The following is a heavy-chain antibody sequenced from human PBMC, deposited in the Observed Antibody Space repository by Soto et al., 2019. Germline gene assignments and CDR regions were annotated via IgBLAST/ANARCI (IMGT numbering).Heavy chain of an antibody. CDR1: CYAFTSYG. CDR2: ISAYNGNT. J-gene: IGHJ4*02. CDR3: ARDLVDTAMYFDY. V-gene: IGHV1-18*01. Sequence: SGKVCFKASCYAFTSYGISWVRQAPGQGLEWMGWISAYNGNTNCAQKLQGRVTMTTGTSTSTAYMELRSLRSDDTAVYYCARDLVDTAMYFDYWGQGTLVTVSS. D-gene: IGHD5-18*01.